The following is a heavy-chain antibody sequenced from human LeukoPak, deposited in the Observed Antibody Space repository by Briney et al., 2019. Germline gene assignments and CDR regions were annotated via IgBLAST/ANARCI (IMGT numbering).Heavy chain of an antibody. CDR1: GGSMTTHH. Sequence: SETLSLACTVSGGSMTTHHWNWIRQTPGKGLEWIGYVFDSGRTKENPSLKSRVTLSADTSKNQLSLRLSSVTAADTAVYYCTTMMRGNIFGYFDFWGQGILVTVSS. D-gene: IGHD5-18*01. CDR2: VFDSGRT. CDR3: TTMMRGNIFGYFDF. V-gene: IGHV4-59*11. J-gene: IGHJ4*02.